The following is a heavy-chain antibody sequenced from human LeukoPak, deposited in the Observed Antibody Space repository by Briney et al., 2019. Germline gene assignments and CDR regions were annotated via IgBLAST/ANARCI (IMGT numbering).Heavy chain of an antibody. Sequence: GRSLRLSCAASGFTFSSCAMHWVRQAPGKGLEWVAVISYDGSNKYYADSVKGRFTISRDNSKNTLYLQMNSLRAEDTAVYYCARDLDTAMVYYYGMDVWGQGTTVTVSS. CDR1: GFTFSSCA. J-gene: IGHJ6*02. CDR2: ISYDGSNK. V-gene: IGHV3-30-3*01. D-gene: IGHD5-18*01. CDR3: ARDLDTAMVYYYGMDV.